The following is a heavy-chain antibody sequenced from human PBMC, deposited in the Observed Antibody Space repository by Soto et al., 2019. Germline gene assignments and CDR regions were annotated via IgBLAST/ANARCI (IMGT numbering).Heavy chain of an antibody. CDR3: AKNPENYYYGMDV. Sequence: QVQLVQSGAEVKKPGSSVKVSCKASGGTFSSYAISWVRQAPGQGLEWMGGIIPIFGTADYAQKFQGRVTXTXDXXTGTAYVELSSLRSEDTAVYYCAKNPENYYYGMDVWGQGTTVTVSS. CDR2: IIPIFGTA. V-gene: IGHV1-69*05. J-gene: IGHJ6*02. CDR1: GGTFSSYA.